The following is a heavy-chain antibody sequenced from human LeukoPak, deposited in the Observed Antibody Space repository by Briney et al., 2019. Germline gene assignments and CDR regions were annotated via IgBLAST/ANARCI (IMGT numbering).Heavy chain of an antibody. CDR1: GYIFTSYW. V-gene: IGHV5-51*01. Sequence: GESLQISCQGSGYIFTSYWIGWVRQVPGKGLEWMGIIYPGDSDTRYSPSFQGQVTISADRSISTAYLQWSSLKASDTAMYYCARLGVLRWYPYYFDYWGQGTLVTVSS. CDR2: IYPGDSDT. CDR3: ARLGVLRWYPYYFDY. J-gene: IGHJ4*02. D-gene: IGHD4-23*01.